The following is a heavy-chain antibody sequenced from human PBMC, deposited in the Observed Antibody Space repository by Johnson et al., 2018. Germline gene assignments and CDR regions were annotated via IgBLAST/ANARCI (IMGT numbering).Heavy chain of an antibody. CDR2: ISGSGGST. V-gene: IGHV3-23*04. D-gene: IGHD3-22*01. J-gene: IGHJ3*02. Sequence: VQLVQSGGGLVQPGGSLRLSCAASGFTFSSYAMSWVRQAPGKGLEWVSAISGSGGSTYYSDSVKGRFTISRYNSKNTLYVQMNSLRAEGTAVYDCAKEGRWLLLLRVEDAFDIWGQGTMVTVSS. CDR1: GFTFSSYA. CDR3: AKEGRWLLLLRVEDAFDI.